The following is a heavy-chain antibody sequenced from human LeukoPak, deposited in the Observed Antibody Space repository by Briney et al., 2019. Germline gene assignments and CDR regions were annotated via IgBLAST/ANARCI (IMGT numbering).Heavy chain of an antibody. D-gene: IGHD3-10*01. Sequence: PSETLSLTCTVSGGSISSYYWSWIRQPAGKGLEWIGRIYTSGSTNYNPSLKSRVTMSVATSKNQFSLRLSSVNAADTAVYFCAREGTSGGLNWLDPWGQGTLVTVSS. J-gene: IGHJ5*02. CDR1: GGSISSYY. CDR3: AREGTSGGLNWLDP. CDR2: IYTSGST. V-gene: IGHV4-4*07.